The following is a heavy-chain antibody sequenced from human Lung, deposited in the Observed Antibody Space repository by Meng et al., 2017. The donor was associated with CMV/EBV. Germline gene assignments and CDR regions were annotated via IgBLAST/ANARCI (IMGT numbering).Heavy chain of an antibody. CDR1: GGSISSSSYY. J-gene: IGHJ4*02. Sequence: SXTXSLXCTVSGGSISSSSYYWGWIRQPPGKGLEWIGSIYYSGSTYYNPSLKSRVTISVDTSKNQFSLKLSSVTAADTAVYYCAREDYRSLYFDYWGQGTXVTGSS. CDR3: AREDYRSLYFDY. CDR2: IYYSGST. D-gene: IGHD3-16*02. V-gene: IGHV4-39*02.